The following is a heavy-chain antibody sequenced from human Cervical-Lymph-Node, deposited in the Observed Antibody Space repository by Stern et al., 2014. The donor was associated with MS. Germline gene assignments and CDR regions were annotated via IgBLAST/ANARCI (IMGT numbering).Heavy chain of an antibody. Sequence: VQLVESGPGLVKSSGTLSLTCVVSGDSISTSNWWSWVRQPPGKGLEWIGEIYHSGSTKYTPSLKRRVTLAVDKSKNQFSLKMTSLTAADTAVYYCARWRGDFYYYGMDVWGQGTTVTVSS. CDR1: GDSISTSNW. J-gene: IGHJ6*02. V-gene: IGHV4-4*02. D-gene: IGHD3-3*01. CDR3: ARWRGDFYYYGMDV. CDR2: IYHSGST.